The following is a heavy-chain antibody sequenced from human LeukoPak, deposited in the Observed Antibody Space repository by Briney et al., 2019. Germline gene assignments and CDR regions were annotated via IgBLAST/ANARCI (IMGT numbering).Heavy chain of an antibody. J-gene: IGHJ6*03. V-gene: IGHV4-59*01. CDR2: IYYSGST. D-gene: IGHD4-17*01. CDR3: ARVLRKGPYGDGGYFYFFMDV. Sequence: PSETLSLTCTVSGGSISSYYWSWIRQPPGKGLEWIGYIYYSGSTNYNPSLKSRVTISVDTSKNQFSLRLNSVTAADTAVYYCARVLRKGPYGDGGYFYFFMDVWGKGTTVTVSS. CDR1: GGSISSYY.